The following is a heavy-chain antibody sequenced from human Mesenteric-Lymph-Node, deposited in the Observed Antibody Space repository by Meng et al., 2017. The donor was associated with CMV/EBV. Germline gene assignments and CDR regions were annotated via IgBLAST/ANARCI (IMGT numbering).Heavy chain of an antibody. J-gene: IGHJ4*02. D-gene: IGHD3-3*01. V-gene: IGHV1-69*10. CDR1: GFAVTSFG. Sequence: SVKVSCKASGFAVTSFGISWVRQAPGQGLEWMGGIIPILGIANYAQKFQGRVTITADKSTSTAYMELSSLRSEDTAVYYCARDPPSDDFWSGLPSGYVGWGQGTLVTVSS. CDR2: IIPILGIA. CDR3: ARDPPSDDFWSGLPSGYVG.